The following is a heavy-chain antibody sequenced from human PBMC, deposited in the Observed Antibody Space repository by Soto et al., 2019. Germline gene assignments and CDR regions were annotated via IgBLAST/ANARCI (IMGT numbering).Heavy chain of an antibody. CDR1: GLTFSSYS. V-gene: IGHV3-21*01. Sequence: RGSLRLSCGASGLTFSSYSMNWVRQAPGKGMEWVSSISSSSSHIYNAESVKSRFTISRDNAKNSLYLHMNSLRAEDTAVYYCERHEDYDIWGQGTMVTVSS. CDR2: ISSSSSHI. J-gene: IGHJ3*02. D-gene: IGHD2-15*01. CDR3: ERHEDYDI.